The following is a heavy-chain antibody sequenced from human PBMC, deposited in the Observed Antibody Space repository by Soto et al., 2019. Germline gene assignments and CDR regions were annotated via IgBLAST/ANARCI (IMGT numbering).Heavy chain of an antibody. CDR1: GYSISSGYY. CDR3: ARGAATVTPGWFDP. V-gene: IGHV4-38-2*02. D-gene: IGHD4-17*01. CDR2: IYHSGST. J-gene: IGHJ5*02. Sequence: ASETLSLTCTVSGYSISSGYYWGWIRQTPGKGLEWIASIYHSGSTYYNPSLKSRVTISVDTSKNQFSLKLTSVTAADTAVYYCARGAATVTPGWFDPWGQGIMVT.